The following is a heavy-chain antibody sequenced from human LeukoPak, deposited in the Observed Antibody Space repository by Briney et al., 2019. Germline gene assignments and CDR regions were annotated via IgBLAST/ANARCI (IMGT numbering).Heavy chain of an antibody. J-gene: IGHJ4*02. CDR3: ARSVSSGYPDY. D-gene: IGHD3-22*01. CDR2: IDPSDSYT. Sequence: GESLKISCKGSGYRFNAYWIAWVRQMPGKGLEWMGRIDPSDSYTNYSPSFEGNVTISADNSITTAYLQWSSLKASDTAMYYCARSVSSGYPDYWGQGTLVTVSS. V-gene: IGHV5-10-1*01. CDR1: GYRFNAYW.